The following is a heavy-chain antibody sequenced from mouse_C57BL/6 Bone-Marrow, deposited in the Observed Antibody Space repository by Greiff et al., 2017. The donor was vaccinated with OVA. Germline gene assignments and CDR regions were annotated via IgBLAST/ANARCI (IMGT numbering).Heavy chain of an antibody. V-gene: IGHV2-3*01. D-gene: IGHD1-3*01. CDR1: GFSLTSYG. CDR2: IWGDGST. CDR3: AYKVYAMDY. J-gene: IGHJ4*01. Sequence: VKVVESGPGLVAPSQSLSITCTVSGFSLTSYGVSWVRQPPGKGLEWLGVIWGDGSTNYHSAHISSLSISKDNSKYQVFLKLNSLQTDDTATDYWAYKVYAMDYWGQGSSVTVAS.